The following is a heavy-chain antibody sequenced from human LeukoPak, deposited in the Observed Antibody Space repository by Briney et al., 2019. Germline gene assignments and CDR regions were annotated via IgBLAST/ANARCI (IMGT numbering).Heavy chain of an antibody. CDR3: AREALGYCSGGSCDSGALDI. CDR2: INPNSGGT. CDR1: GYTFTGYY. Sequence: ASVKVSCKASGYTFTGYYMHWVRQAPGQGLEWMGWINPNSGGTNYAQKFQGRVTMTRDTSLSTAYVELSRLRSDDTAVYYCAREALGYCSGGSCDSGALDIWGQGTMVIVSS. J-gene: IGHJ3*02. D-gene: IGHD2-15*01. V-gene: IGHV1-2*02.